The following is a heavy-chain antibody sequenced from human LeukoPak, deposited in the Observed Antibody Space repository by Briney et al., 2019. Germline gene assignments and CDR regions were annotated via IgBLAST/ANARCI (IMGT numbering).Heavy chain of an antibody. CDR3: ARDLVGYSSGWRYFDY. V-gene: IGHV3-21*05. Sequence: GGSLRLSCAASGFTFSSYEMNWVRQAPGKGLEWVSYISSSSSYIYYADSVKGRFTISRDNAKNSLYLQMNSLRAEDTAVYYCARDLVGYSSGWRYFDYWGQGTLVTVSS. CDR2: ISSSSSYI. D-gene: IGHD6-19*01. J-gene: IGHJ4*02. CDR1: GFTFSSYE.